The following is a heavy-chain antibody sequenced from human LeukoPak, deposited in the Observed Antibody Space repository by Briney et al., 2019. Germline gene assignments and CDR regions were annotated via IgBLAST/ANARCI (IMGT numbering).Heavy chain of an antibody. Sequence: SEALSLTCAVYGGSFSGYYWSWIRQPPGKGLEWIGEINHSGSTNYNPSLKSRVTISVDTSKNQFSLKLSSVTAADTAVYYCASGGNSGWYGYWGQGTLVTVSS. D-gene: IGHD6-19*01. J-gene: IGHJ4*02. V-gene: IGHV4-34*01. CDR1: GGSFSGYY. CDR2: INHSGST. CDR3: ASGGNSGWYGY.